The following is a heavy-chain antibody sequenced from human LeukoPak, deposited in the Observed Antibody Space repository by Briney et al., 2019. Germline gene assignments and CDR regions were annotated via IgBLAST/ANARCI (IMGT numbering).Heavy chain of an antibody. D-gene: IGHD3-16*01. CDR2: VYSDGNT. J-gene: IGHJ6*02. CDR3: ARGGGLDV. CDR1: GFTVGSNY. Sequence: PGGSLRLSCAASGFTVGSNYMSWVRQAPGKGLEWVSVVYSDGNTYYADSVKGRFTISRDNAKNSLYLQMSNLRAEDTAVYFCARGGGLDVWGQGATVTVSS. V-gene: IGHV3-53*01.